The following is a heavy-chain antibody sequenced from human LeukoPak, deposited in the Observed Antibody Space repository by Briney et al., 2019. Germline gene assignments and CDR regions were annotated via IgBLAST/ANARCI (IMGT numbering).Heavy chain of an antibody. CDR3: ARRGRYYSDGSGSLEAFDI. CDR2: IYPGDSDT. D-gene: IGHD3-22*01. J-gene: IGHJ3*02. CDR1: GYTFTNYW. Sequence: GESLKISCKGSGYTFTNYWIGWVRQMPGKGLEWMGVIYPGDSDTRDSPSFQGQVTFSADKSINTAYLQWSSLTASDTAMYYCARRGRYYSDGSGSLEAFDIWGQGTMVTVSS. V-gene: IGHV5-51*01.